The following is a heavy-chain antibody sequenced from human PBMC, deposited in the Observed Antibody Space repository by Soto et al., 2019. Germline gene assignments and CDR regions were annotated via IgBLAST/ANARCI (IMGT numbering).Heavy chain of an antibody. Sequence: QVQLVQSGAEVKKPGASVKVSCKASGYTFTSYDINWVRQATGQGLEWMGWMNPNSGNTGYAQKFQGRVTMTRNTSISTAYMERSSLRSEDTAVYYCARPRINRNWFDPWGQGTLVTVSS. J-gene: IGHJ5*02. CDR2: MNPNSGNT. D-gene: IGHD2-15*01. V-gene: IGHV1-8*01. CDR1: GYTFTSYD. CDR3: ARPRINRNWFDP.